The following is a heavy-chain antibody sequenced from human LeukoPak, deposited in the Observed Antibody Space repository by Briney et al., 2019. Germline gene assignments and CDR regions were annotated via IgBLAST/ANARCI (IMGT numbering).Heavy chain of an antibody. V-gene: IGHV4-61*01. D-gene: IGHD5-24*01. CDR2: IYYSGST. CDR1: GGSVSSGSYY. CDR3: ARDWDGYNWDADAFDI. Sequence: SETLSLTCTVSGGSVSSGSYYWSWIRQPPGKGLEWIGYIYYSGSTNYNPSLKSRVTISVDTSKNQFSLKLSPVTAADTAVYYCARDWDGYNWDADAFDIWGQGTMVTVSS. J-gene: IGHJ3*02.